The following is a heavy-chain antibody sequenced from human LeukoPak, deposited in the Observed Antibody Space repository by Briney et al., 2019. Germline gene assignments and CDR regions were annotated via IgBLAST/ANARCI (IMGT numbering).Heavy chain of an antibody. V-gene: IGHV4-39*01. D-gene: IGHD2-2*01. J-gene: IGHJ5*02. CDR1: GGSISGSTYY. Sequence: PSETLSLTCTVSGGSISGSTYYWGWIRQPPGKGLECIGSVYYSGTAYYNPSLESRGTISVDTSKNQFSLKLSSVTAADTAVYFCAKHEGCSTTSCTGDWFDPWGQGILVTVSS. CDR3: AKHEGCSTTSCTGDWFDP. CDR2: VYYSGTA.